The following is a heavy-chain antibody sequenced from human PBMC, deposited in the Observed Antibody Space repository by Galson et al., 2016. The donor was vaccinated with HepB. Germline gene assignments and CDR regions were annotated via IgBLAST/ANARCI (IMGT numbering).Heavy chain of an antibody. D-gene: IGHD3-10*01. CDR2: IWYDGSNK. Sequence: SLRLSCAASGFTFSSYGMHWVRQAPGKGLEWVAVIWYDGSNKYYADSVKGRFTSSRDNSKNTLYLQMNSLRAEDTSVYYCARDSRFGFSFYYFYGMDVWGQGTTVTVSS. V-gene: IGHV3-33*01. CDR3: ARDSRFGFSFYYFYGMDV. J-gene: IGHJ6*02. CDR1: GFTFSSYG.